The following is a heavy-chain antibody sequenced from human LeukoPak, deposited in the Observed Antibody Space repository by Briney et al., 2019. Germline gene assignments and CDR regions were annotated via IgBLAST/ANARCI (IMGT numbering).Heavy chain of an antibody. CDR1: GYTFTSYG. CDR3: ARDGHITVIVVAAPNWFDP. V-gene: IGHV1-18*01. D-gene: IGHD3-22*01. Sequence: ASVKVSCKASGYTFTSYGISWVRQAPGQGLEWMGWISAYNGNTNYAQKLQGRVTMTTDTSTSTAYMELRSLRSDDTAVYYCARDGHITVIVVAAPNWFDPWGQGTLVTVSS. J-gene: IGHJ5*02. CDR2: ISAYNGNT.